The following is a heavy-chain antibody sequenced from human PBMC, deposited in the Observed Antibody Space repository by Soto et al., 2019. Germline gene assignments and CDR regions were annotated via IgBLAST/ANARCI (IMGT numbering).Heavy chain of an antibody. CDR1: GFTFRWFG. Sequence: GGSLRLSCAGSGFTFRWFGMNWVRQAPGKGLEWVARISNDGSNEYYVDSVKGRFTISRDNSKNTLYLQMDSLRAEDTAVYYCARDRSDSSRADSFDIWGQGTMVTVSS. CDR3: ARDRSDSSRADSFDI. J-gene: IGHJ3*02. V-gene: IGHV3-30*03. D-gene: IGHD6-25*01. CDR2: ISNDGSNE.